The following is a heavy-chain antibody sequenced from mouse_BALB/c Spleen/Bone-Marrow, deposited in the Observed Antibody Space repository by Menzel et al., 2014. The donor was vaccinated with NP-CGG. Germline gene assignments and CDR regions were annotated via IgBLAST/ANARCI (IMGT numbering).Heavy chain of an antibody. CDR3: ATTDSSGVFAY. V-gene: IGHV14-3*02. CDR2: IDPANGNT. Sequence: EVKLVESGAELVKPGASVKLSCTASGFNIKDTYMHWVKRRPEQGLEWIGRIDPANGNTKYDPKFQGKATITADTSSNTAYLQLSSLTSEDTAVYYCATTDSSGVFAYWGQGTLVTVSA. D-gene: IGHD3-2*01. J-gene: IGHJ3*01. CDR1: GFNIKDTY.